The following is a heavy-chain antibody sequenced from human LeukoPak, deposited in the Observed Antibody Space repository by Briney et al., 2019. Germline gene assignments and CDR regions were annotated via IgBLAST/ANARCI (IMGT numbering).Heavy chain of an antibody. D-gene: IGHD1-14*01. CDR2: ISAYNGNT. Sequence: GASVKVSCKASGYTFTSYGISWVRQAPGQGLEWMGWISAYNGNTNCAQKLQGRVTMTTDTSTSTAYMELRSLRSDDTAVYYCARCTDAELKGQFRTWEYYYYYMDVWGKGTTVTISS. V-gene: IGHV1-18*01. CDR3: ARCTDAELKGQFRTWEYYYYYMDV. CDR1: GYTFTSYG. J-gene: IGHJ6*03.